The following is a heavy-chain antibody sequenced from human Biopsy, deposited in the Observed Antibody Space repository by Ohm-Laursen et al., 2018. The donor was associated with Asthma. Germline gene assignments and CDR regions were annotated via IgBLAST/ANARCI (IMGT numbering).Heavy chain of an antibody. D-gene: IGHD5-12*01. CDR1: GFMFRSFG. CDR2: ISYDGNHK. V-gene: IGHV3-30*18. CDR3: AKRRGYSGHDNDY. J-gene: IGHJ4*02. Sequence: SLRLSCAATGFMFRSFGMHWVRQAPGKGLEWVAVISYDGNHKFYEDSVKGRFTISRDNSKNTLYLQMDSLRTEDTAVYYCAKRRGYSGHDNDYWGQGALVIVSS.